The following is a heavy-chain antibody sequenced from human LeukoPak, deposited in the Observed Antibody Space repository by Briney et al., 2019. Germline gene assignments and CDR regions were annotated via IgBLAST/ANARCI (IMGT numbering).Heavy chain of an antibody. CDR3: ARGFYGLTYCGCDCDSRFRLSYYYYGMDV. J-gene: IGHJ6*02. CDR2: INHSGST. D-gene: IGHD2-21*02. Sequence: SETLSLTCAVYGGSFSGYYWSWIRQPPGKGLEWIGEINHSGSTNYNPSLKSRVTISVDTSKNQFSLKLSSVTAADTAVYYCARGFYGLTYCGCDCDSRFRLSYYYYGMDVWGQGTTVTVSS. CDR1: GGSFSGYY. V-gene: IGHV4-34*01.